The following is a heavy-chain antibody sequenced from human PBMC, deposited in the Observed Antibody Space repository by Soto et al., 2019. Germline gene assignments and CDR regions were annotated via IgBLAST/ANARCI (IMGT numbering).Heavy chain of an antibody. J-gene: IGHJ4*02. V-gene: IGHV1-69*06. CDR1: GGTFSNYV. CDR2: LFPIYGAA. D-gene: IGHD1-7*01. CDR3: ARDMTRTVVPYFDF. Sequence: QVQLVQSGAEVKKPGSSVKVSCKASGGTFSNYVVNWVRQAPGQGREWMGRLFPIYGAANYAQKCQGRVTITADNSTITAYRQLSSLSSEDTAVDYWARDMTRTVVPYFDFWGQGTLVTVSS.